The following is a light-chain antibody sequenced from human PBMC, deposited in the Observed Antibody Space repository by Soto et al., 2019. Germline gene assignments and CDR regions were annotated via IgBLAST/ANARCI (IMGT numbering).Light chain of an antibody. V-gene: IGKV1-27*01. CDR1: QGISNS. CDR3: QNYRSARVT. J-gene: IGKJ4*01. CDR2: AAS. Sequence: DIQMTQSPSSLSASVGDRVTITCRASQGISNSLAWYQQNAGKSPKLLIYAASYLQSGVPSRFSGSGSGTDFSLTISSLQPEDVATDYCQNYRSARVTCVGGTKVESK.